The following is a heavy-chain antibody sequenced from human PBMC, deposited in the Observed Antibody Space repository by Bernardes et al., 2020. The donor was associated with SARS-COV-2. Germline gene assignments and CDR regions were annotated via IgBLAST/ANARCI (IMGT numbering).Heavy chain of an antibody. Sequence: SGPTLVKPTQTLTLTCTFSGFSFSTSGMCVSWIRQPPGRALEWLAFIDWDDDKYYNTSLKTRLTISKDTSRNQVFLTMTNMDPVDTATYYCARVMWGGGGGSGSYFRPFDYWGQGALVTVSS. CDR3: ARVMWGGGGGSGSYFRPFDY. V-gene: IGHV2-70*01. CDR1: GFSFSTSGMC. D-gene: IGHD3-10*01. CDR2: IDWDDDK. J-gene: IGHJ4*02.